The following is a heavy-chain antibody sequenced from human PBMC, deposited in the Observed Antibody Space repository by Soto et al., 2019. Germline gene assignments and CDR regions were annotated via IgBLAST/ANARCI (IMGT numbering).Heavy chain of an antibody. CDR3: TKDQSRNLNHGDYYYYGMDL. J-gene: IGHJ6*02. D-gene: IGHD3-3*01. V-gene: IGHV3-23*01. Sequence: EVQLLESGGGWMQPGGSLTLSCSASGFPFDLYLMHWVRQVPGKELEWVSLINHNSAYAYYTDSVKGRFTISRDNSKNTLNLQMNSLKAEATAVYYCTKDQSRNLNHGDYYYYGMDLGGPGTPVTVSS. CDR2: INHNSAYA. CDR1: GFPFDLYL.